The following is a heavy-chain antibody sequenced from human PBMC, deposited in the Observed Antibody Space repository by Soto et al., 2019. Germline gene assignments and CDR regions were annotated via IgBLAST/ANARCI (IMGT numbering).Heavy chain of an antibody. CDR1: GFTFSSYG. CDR2: IWYDGSNK. CDR3: ARELPVYSSSYEYYFDY. V-gene: IGHV3-33*01. D-gene: IGHD6-6*01. J-gene: IGHJ4*02. Sequence: GASLRLSCAASGFTFSSYGMHWVRQAPGKRLEWVAVIWYDGSNKYYADSVKGRFTISRDNSKNTLYLQMNSLRAEDTAVYYCARELPVYSSSYEYYFDYLGQGTLVTVSS.